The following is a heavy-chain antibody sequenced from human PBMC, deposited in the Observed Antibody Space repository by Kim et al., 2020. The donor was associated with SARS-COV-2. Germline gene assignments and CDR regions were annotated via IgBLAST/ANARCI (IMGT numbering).Heavy chain of an antibody. CDR2: ISWNSGSI. CDR1: GFTFDDYA. J-gene: IGHJ5*02. Sequence: GGSLRLSCSASGFTFDDYAMHWVRQAPGKGLEWVSGISWNSGSIGYADSVKGRFTISRDNDKNSLYLQMNSLRAEDTALYYCAKGRTYGGWFDPWGQGTLVTVSS. CDR3: AKGRTYGGWFDP. V-gene: IGHV3-9*01. D-gene: IGHD1-1*01.